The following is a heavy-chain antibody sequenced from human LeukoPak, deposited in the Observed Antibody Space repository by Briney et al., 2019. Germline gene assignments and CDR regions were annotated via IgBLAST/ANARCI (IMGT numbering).Heavy chain of an antibody. Sequence: SETLSLTRTVSGGSISSYYWSWIRQPAGKGLEWIGRIYTSGSTNYNPSLKSRVTMSVDTSKNQFSLKLSSVTAADTAVYYCARDLAAAGTYYYYYGMDVWGQGTTVTVSS. D-gene: IGHD6-13*01. CDR1: GGSISSYY. V-gene: IGHV4-4*07. CDR2: IYTSGST. J-gene: IGHJ6*02. CDR3: ARDLAAAGTYYYYYGMDV.